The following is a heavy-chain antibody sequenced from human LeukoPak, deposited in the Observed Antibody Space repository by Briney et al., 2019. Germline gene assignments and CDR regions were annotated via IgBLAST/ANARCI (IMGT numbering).Heavy chain of an antibody. V-gene: IGHV3-15*01. J-gene: IGHJ4*02. CDR1: GFTFSNAW. D-gene: IGHD5-18*01. CDR3: TTDRADTATFDY. CDR2: IKSKTDGGTT. Sequence: PGGSLRLSCAASGFTFSNAWMSWVRQAPGKGLEWVGRIKSKTDGGTTDYAAPVKGRFTISRDDSKNTLYLQMNSLKIEDTAVYYCTTDRADTATFDYWGQGTLVTVSS.